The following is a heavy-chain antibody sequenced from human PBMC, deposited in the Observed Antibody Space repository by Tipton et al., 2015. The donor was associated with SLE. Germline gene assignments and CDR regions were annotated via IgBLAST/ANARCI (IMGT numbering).Heavy chain of an antibody. D-gene: IGHD4-17*01. CDR3: ARDSTMTTVTIADFQH. Sequence: QSGAEVKKPGSSVKVSCKASGGTFSIYAFTWVRQAPGQGLEWMGGIIPLLGIVNYAQKFQGRVTITTDESTSTAYMELSSLRSEDTAVYYCARDSTMTTVTIADFQHWGQGTLVSVSS. V-gene: IGHV1-69*05. CDR1: GGTFSIYA. CDR2: IIPLLGIV. J-gene: IGHJ1*01.